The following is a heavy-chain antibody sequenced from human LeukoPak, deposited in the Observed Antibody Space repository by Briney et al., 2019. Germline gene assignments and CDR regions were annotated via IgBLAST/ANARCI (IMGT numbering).Heavy chain of an antibody. CDR3: ANVAKGRYFFYYMDV. CDR1: GHSMNTFG. D-gene: IGHD5-12*01. V-gene: IGHV1-18*01. CDR2: MSSENGNT. J-gene: IGHJ6*03. Sequence: ASVKVSCKTSGHSMNTFGITWVRQAPGQGLEWIWWMSSENGNTNYADKFQGRVSITRDTSRTTAYMELRSLRSDDTAVYFCANVAKGRYFFYYMDVWGAGTTVTVSS.